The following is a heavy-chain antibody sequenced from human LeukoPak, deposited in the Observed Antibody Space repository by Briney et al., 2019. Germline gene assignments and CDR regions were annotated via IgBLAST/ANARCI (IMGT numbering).Heavy chain of an antibody. J-gene: IGHJ6*02. V-gene: IGHV4-39*01. D-gene: IGHD4-17*01. CDR3: ARQWETTVLYYYYGMDV. CDR2: IYYSGST. CDR1: GFTFSSYW. Sequence: GSLRLSCAASGFTFSSYWMHWVRQAPGKGLAWIGSIYYSGSTYYNPSLKSRVTISVDTSKNQFSLKLSSVTAADTAVYYCARQWETTVLYYYYGMDVWGQGTTVTVSS.